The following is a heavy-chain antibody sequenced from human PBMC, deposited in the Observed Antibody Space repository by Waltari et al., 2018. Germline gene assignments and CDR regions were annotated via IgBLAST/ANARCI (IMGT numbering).Heavy chain of an antibody. Sequence: EVQLVASGGGLVQPGGSLRLSCSASAFALSSYDMHWVRQATGKGLEWVSSIGTADDTYHSGSVKGRFTISRENAKNSLHLQMNALRAEDTAVYYCARGGTVTDFDYWGHGTLVIVSS. D-gene: IGHD4-17*01. CDR1: AFALSSYD. CDR3: ARGGTVTDFDY. V-gene: IGHV3-13*01. CDR2: IGTADDT. J-gene: IGHJ4*01.